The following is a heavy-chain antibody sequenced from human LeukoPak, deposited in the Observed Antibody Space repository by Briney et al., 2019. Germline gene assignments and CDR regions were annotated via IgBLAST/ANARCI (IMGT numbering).Heavy chain of an antibody. Sequence: PSETLSLTCTVSGGSISSYYWSWIRQPPGKGLEWIGYIYYSGSTNYNPSLKSRVTISVDTSKNQFSLKLSSVTAADTAVYYCARDLRWELPETYGMDVWGQGTTVTVSS. CDR2: IYYSGST. D-gene: IGHD1-26*01. CDR3: ARDLRWELPETYGMDV. J-gene: IGHJ6*02. V-gene: IGHV4-59*01. CDR1: GGSISSYY.